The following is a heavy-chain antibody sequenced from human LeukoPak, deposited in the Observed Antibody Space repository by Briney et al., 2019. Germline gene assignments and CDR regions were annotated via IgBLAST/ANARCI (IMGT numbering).Heavy chain of an antibody. D-gene: IGHD4-23*01. CDR3: ARDRMTTVVTLVSDY. J-gene: IGHJ4*02. V-gene: IGHV3-48*01. Sequence: GGSLRLSCAASGFTFSSYSMNWVRQAPGKGLEWVSYISSSSSTIYYADSVKGRFTISRDNAKNSLYLQMNSRRADDTAVYYCARDRMTTVVTLVSDYWGQGTLVTVSS. CDR2: ISSSSSTI. CDR1: GFTFSSYS.